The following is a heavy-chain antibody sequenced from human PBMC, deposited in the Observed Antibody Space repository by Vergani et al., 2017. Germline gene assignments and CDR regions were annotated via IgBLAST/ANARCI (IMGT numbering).Heavy chain of an antibody. J-gene: IGHJ5*02. CDR2: IWYDGSNK. V-gene: IGHV3-33*01. Sequence: QVQLVESGGGLVQPGRSLRLSCAASGFTFSSYGMHWVRQAPGKGLEWVAVIWYDGSNKYYADSVKGRFTISRDNSKNTLYLQMNSLSAEDTAVYYCARDVVPAATVNWFDPWGQGTLVTVSS. CDR3: ARDVVPAATVNWFDP. CDR1: GFTFSSYG. D-gene: IGHD2-2*01.